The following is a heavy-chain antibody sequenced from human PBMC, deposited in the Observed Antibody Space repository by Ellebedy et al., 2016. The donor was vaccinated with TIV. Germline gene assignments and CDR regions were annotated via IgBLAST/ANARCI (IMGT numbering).Heavy chain of an antibody. V-gene: IGHV3-33*08. Sequence: PGGSLRLSCAASGFTFSSYGMHWVRQAPGKGLEWVAVIWYDGSNKYYADSVKGRFTISRDNSKNTLYLQMNSLRAEDTAVYYCARDPIVGAPEIDYWGQGTLVTVSS. CDR2: IWYDGSNK. CDR1: GFTFSSYG. CDR3: ARDPIVGAPEIDY. D-gene: IGHD1-26*01. J-gene: IGHJ4*02.